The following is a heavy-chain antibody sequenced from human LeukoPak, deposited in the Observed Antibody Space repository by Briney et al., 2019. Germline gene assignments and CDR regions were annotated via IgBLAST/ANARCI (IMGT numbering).Heavy chain of an antibody. CDR3: AKDGLPPEEQSAK. J-gene: IGHJ4*02. V-gene: IGHV3-23*01. CDR1: GFTFSSYS. CDR2: ISGSGGST. Sequence: PGGSLRLSCAASGFTFSSYSMNWVRQAPGKGLEWVSAISGSGGSTYYADSVKGRFTISRDNSKNTLYLQMNSLRAEDTAVYYCAKDGLPPEEQSAKWGQGTLVTVSS. D-gene: IGHD1-14*01.